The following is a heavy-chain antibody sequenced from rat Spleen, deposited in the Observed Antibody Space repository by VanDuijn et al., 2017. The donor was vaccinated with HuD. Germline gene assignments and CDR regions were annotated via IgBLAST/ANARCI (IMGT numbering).Heavy chain of an antibody. J-gene: IGHJ3*01. D-gene: IGHD1-4*01. V-gene: IGHV5-7*01. CDR2: LTSVGGIT. CDR3: ARRTGGFAY. Sequence: VQLKESGPGLVQPSETLSLTCTVSGFSLTSYSVSWVRQAPKKGLEWVATLTSVGGITYYPDSVKGRFTISRDNAQSTLYLQMDSLRSEDTATYYCARRTGGFAYWGQGTLVTVSS. CDR1: GFSLTSYS.